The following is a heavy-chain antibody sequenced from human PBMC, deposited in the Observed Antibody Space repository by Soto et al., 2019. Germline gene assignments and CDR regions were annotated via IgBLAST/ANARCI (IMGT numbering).Heavy chain of an antibody. V-gene: IGHV4-39*01. CDR2: IYYSGST. Sequence: SETLSLTCTVSGGSISSSSYYWGWIRQPPGKGLEWIGSIYYSGSTYYNPSLKSRVTISVDTSKNQFSLKLSSVTAADTAVYYCARRRGYYYYYYGMDVWGKGTTVTVSS. J-gene: IGHJ6*04. CDR3: ARRRGYYYYYYGMDV. CDR1: GGSISSSSYY.